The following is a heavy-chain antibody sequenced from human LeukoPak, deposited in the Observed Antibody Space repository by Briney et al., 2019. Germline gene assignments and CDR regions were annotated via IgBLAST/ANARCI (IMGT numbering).Heavy chain of an antibody. J-gene: IGHJ6*03. CDR2: IYTSGST. V-gene: IGHV4-4*08. CDR1: GGSISSYY. CDR3: AREGWWHLTLYYYYYMDV. D-gene: IGHD2-15*01. Sequence: SETLSLTCTVSGGSISSYYWSWIRQPPGKGLEWIGRIYTSGSTNYNPSLKSRVTISVDTSKNQFSLKLSSVTAADTAVYYCAREGWWHLTLYYYYYMDVWGKGTTVTISS.